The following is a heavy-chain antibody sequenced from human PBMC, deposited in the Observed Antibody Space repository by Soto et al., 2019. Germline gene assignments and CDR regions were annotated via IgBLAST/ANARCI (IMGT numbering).Heavy chain of an antibody. D-gene: IGHD6-19*01. CDR1: GYTFTYRY. CDR3: ARSNDADSSGWYGNAFDI. J-gene: IGHJ3*02. CDR2: ITPFNGNT. V-gene: IGHV1-45*02. Sequence: QMPLVQSGAEVKKTGSSVKVSCKASGYTFTYRYLHWVRQAPGQALEWMGWITPFNGNTNYAQKFQDRVTITRDRSMSTAYMELSSLRSEDTAMYYCARSNDADSSGWYGNAFDIWGQGTMVTVSS.